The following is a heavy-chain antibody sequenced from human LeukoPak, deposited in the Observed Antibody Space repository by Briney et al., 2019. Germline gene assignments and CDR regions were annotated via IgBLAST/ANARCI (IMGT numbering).Heavy chain of an antibody. Sequence: KPSETLSLTCAVYGGSFSGYYWSWIRQPPGKGLEWIGEINHSGSTNYNPSLKSRVTISVDTSKNQFSLKLSSVTAADTAVYYCARDTDLSGYSSGWFDPWGQGTLVTVSS. CDR3: ARDTDLSGYSSGWFDP. D-gene: IGHD6-19*01. CDR2: INHSGST. CDR1: GGSFSGYY. V-gene: IGHV4-34*01. J-gene: IGHJ5*02.